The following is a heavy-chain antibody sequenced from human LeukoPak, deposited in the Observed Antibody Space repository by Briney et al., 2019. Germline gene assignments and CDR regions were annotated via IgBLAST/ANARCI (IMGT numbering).Heavy chain of an antibody. CDR3: ARVYYDSSGYIDY. J-gene: IGHJ4*02. CDR1: GGSISSYY. CDR2: IYYSGST. Sequence: PSETLSLTCTVSGGSISSYYWSWIRQPSGQGLGWIGYIYYSGSTNYNPSLKSRVTISVDTSKNQFSLKLSSVPAADTAVYYCARVYYDSSGYIDYWGRGTLVTVSS. D-gene: IGHD3-22*01. V-gene: IGHV4-59*01.